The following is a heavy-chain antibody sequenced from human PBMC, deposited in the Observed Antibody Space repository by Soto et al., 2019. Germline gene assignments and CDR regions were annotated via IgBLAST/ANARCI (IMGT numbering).Heavy chain of an antibody. J-gene: IGHJ6*02. CDR1: GSSFKTLT. Sequence: QVQFVQSGAEVKRPGASVTVSCKTSGSSFKTLTIYWVRQVPGQRFEWLGWIDCGNGDTHYSEKFGDRVTFTMDVSASTGYLELRWLGSEDSATYYWAGGSQVTGFHYDAIDVWGPGTTVTVSS. D-gene: IGHD3-22*01. CDR2: IDCGNGDT. V-gene: IGHV1-3*01. CDR3: AGGSQVTGFHYDAIDV.